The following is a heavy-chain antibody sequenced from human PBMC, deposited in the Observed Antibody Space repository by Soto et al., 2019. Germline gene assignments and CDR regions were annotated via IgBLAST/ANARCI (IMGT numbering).Heavy chain of an antibody. CDR2: ISGSGVRT. CDR3: AKDHAREQFVRGENWFDS. CDR1: GFIFSNYA. D-gene: IGHD6-6*01. J-gene: IGHJ5*01. V-gene: IGHV3-23*01. Sequence: PGGSLRLSCSASGFIFSNYAMSWARQAPGKGLEWVSTISGSGVRTYYADSVKGRFTISRDNSKNTLDLQMNNLRVEDTAIYYCAKDHAREQFVRGENWFDSWGQGTLVT.